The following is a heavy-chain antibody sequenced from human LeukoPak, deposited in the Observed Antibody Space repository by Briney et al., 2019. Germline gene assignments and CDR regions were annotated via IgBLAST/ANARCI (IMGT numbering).Heavy chain of an antibody. Sequence: GGSLRLSCAASGFTISSYWMSWVRQAPGKGLEWVANIKQDGSEKYYVDSVKGRFTISRDNAKNSLYLQMNSLRAEDTAVYYCARDSRIRLWRDWGQGTLVTVSS. D-gene: IGHD5-18*01. J-gene: IGHJ4*02. CDR3: ARDSRIRLWRD. CDR2: IKQDGSEK. V-gene: IGHV3-7*03. CDR1: GFTISSYW.